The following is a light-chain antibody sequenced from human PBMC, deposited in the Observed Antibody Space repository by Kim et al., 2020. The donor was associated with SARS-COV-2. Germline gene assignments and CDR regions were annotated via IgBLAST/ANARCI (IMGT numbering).Light chain of an antibody. CDR2: QDS. CDR1: KLGLKY. Sequence: SYELTQPPSVSVSPGQTAGISWPGDKLGLKYACWYQQKPGQSLVLVIYQDSKRPSGIPERFSGSNSGNTATLTISGTQAMDEADYYCQAWDSSTAHYVFGTVTKVTVL. V-gene: IGLV3-1*01. J-gene: IGLJ1*01. CDR3: QAWDSSTAHYV.